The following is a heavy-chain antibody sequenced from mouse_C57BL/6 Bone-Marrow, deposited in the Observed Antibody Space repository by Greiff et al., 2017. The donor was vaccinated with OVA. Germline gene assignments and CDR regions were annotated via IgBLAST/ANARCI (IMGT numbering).Heavy chain of an antibody. CDR1: GYTFTSYG. CDR2: IYPRSGHT. V-gene: IGHV1-81*01. CDR3: ARLEDSWYFDV. J-gene: IGHJ1*03. Sequence: QVQLQQSGAELARPGASVKLSCKASGYTFTSYGISWVKQRPGQGLEWIGEIYPRSGHTYYNEKFQGKATLTADKSSSTAYMELRSLTSEDSAVYFCARLEDSWYFDVWGTGTTVTVSS.